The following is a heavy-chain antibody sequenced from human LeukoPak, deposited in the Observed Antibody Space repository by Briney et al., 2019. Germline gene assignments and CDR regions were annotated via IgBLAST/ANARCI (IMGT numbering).Heavy chain of an antibody. V-gene: IGHV3-23*01. CDR3: AKGPEWERYFDC. Sequence: GGSLRLSCAASGFTFSSYAMSWVRQAPGKGLEWVSTISGSVINTDYADSVKGRFTISGDNSKNTLHLQMNNLRAEDTAVYYCAKGPEWERYFDCWGQGTQVTVSS. J-gene: IGHJ4*02. D-gene: IGHD1-26*01. CDR2: ISGSVINT. CDR1: GFTFSSYA.